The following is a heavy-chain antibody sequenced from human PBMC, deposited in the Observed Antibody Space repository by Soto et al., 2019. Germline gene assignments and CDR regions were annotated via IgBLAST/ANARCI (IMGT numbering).Heavy chain of an antibody. J-gene: IGHJ4*02. Sequence: HPGGSLRLSCAASGFTVSSNYMSWVRQAPGKGLEWVAAISYDGSNKYYADSVEGRFTISRDNSKNTVYLQMNSLRAEDTAIYYCAKDTYYYDSSGYYVFDYWGQGALVTVSS. CDR2: ISYDGSNK. V-gene: IGHV3-30*18. CDR1: GFTVSSNY. D-gene: IGHD3-22*01. CDR3: AKDTYYYDSSGYYVFDY.